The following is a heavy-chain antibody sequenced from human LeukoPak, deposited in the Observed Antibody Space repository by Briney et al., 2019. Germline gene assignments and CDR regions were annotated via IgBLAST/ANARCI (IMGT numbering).Heavy chain of an antibody. D-gene: IGHD1-26*01. CDR2: IYPGDSDT. Sequence: GEPLKISCKGPGYSSTTYWICWVRQMPGKGLGWMGIIYPGDSDTRYSPSFQGQVTISADKSISTAYLQWSSLKASDTAMYYSASHWRVGATQAHYDYWGQGTLVTVSS. CDR1: GYSSTTYW. J-gene: IGHJ4*02. V-gene: IGHV5-51*01. CDR3: ASHWRVGATQAHYDY.